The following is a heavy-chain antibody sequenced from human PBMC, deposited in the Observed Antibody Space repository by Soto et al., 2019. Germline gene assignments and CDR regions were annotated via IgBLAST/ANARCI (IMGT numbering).Heavy chain of an antibody. Sequence: SETLSLTCTVSGGSISSYYWSWIRQPPGKGLEWIGYIYYSGSTNYNPSLKSRVTISVETSKNQFSLKLSSVTAADTAVYYCARVNTYYDFWSGYYSVSYFDYWGQGTLVTVS. CDR3: ARVNTYYDFWSGYYSVSYFDY. D-gene: IGHD3-3*01. CDR1: GGSISSYY. CDR2: IYYSGST. V-gene: IGHV4-59*01. J-gene: IGHJ4*02.